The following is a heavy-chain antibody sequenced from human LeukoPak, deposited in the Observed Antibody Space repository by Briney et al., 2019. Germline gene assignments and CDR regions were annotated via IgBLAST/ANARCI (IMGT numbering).Heavy chain of an antibody. J-gene: IGHJ5*02. CDR3: ARDPTYGSGSPDWFDP. V-gene: IGHV3-21*01. D-gene: IGHD3-10*01. Sequence: GGSLRLSCAASGFTFSSYSVNWVRQAPGKGLEWVSSISSSSSYIYYADSVKGRFTISRDNAKNSLYLQMNSLRAEDTAVYYCARDPTYGSGSPDWFDPWGHGTLVTVSS. CDR1: GFTFSSYS. CDR2: ISSSSSYI.